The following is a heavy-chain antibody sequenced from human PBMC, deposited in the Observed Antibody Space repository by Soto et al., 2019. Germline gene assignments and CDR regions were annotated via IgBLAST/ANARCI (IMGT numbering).Heavy chain of an antibody. CDR3: ARGYYDSSGYSA. CDR2: ISYDGSNK. Sequence: GGSLRLSCAAYGFTFSSYAMHWVRQAPGKGMEWVAVISYDGSNKYYADSVKGRFTISRDNSKNTLYLQMNSLRAEDTAVYYCARGYYDSSGYSAWGQGTLDTVSS. J-gene: IGHJ5*02. CDR1: GFTFSSYA. V-gene: IGHV3-30-3*01. D-gene: IGHD3-22*01.